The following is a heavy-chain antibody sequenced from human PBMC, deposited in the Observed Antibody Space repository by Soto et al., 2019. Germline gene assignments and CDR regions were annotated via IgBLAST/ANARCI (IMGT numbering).Heavy chain of an antibody. CDR3: AREGIAAAGTPYYYGMDV. Sequence: QVQLQESGPGLVKPSGTLSLTCAVSGGSISSSNWWSWVRQPPGKGLEWIGEIYHSGSTNYNPSLKSRVTISVDKSKNQFSLKLSSVTAADTAMYYCAREGIAAAGTPYYYGMDVWGQGTTVTVSS. CDR1: GGSISSSNW. D-gene: IGHD6-13*01. J-gene: IGHJ6*02. V-gene: IGHV4-4*02. CDR2: IYHSGST.